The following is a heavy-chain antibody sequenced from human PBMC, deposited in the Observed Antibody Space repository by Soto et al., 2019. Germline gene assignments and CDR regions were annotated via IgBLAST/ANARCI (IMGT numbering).Heavy chain of an antibody. J-gene: IGHJ2*01. Sequence: QVQLVQSGAEVKKPGASVKVSCKASGYTFTSYEITWVRQAPGQGLEWMGWISGYNCNTNYAQKFQGRVTMTTETSTSTAYMELRSLRSDDTAVYYCAKNSGPNWYFDLWGRGTLVTVSS. CDR2: ISGYNCNT. D-gene: IGHD1-26*01. CDR3: AKNSGPNWYFDL. V-gene: IGHV1-18*01. CDR1: GYTFTSYE.